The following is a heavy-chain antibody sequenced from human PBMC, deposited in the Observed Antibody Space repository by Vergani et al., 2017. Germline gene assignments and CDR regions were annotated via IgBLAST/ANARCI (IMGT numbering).Heavy chain of an antibody. V-gene: IGHV3-9*01. Sequence: VQLVQSGGGVVQPGGSLRLSCEASGITFWKFGMHWVRQGPGKGLEWVSGIIWNSGAVDYADSVRGRFTISSDNAKNSLFLEMNSLRFEDTAVYFCTKGSVYYHDSAGHGYDPYTGFDLWGQGTLVTVSS. J-gene: IGHJ3*01. CDR2: IIWNSGAV. D-gene: IGHD5-12*01. CDR1: GITFWKFG. CDR3: TKGSVYYHDSAGHGYDPYTGFDL.